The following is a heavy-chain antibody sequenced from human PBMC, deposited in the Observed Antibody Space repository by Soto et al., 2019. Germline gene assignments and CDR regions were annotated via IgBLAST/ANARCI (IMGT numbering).Heavy chain of an antibody. CDR2: IYPGDSDT. V-gene: IGHV5-51*01. D-gene: IGHD1-26*01. CDR1: GYTFTNYW. CDR3: ARTPGSYLYYFDY. Sequence: GESLKISCKGSGYTFTNYWIGWVRQMPGKGLEWMGIIYPGDSDTRYSPSFQGQVTISADKSISTAYLQWSSLKASDTAMYYCARTPGSYLYYFDYWGQGTLVTVSS. J-gene: IGHJ4*02.